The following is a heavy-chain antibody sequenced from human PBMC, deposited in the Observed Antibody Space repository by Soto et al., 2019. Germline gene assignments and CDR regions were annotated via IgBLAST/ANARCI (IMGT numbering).Heavy chain of an antibody. J-gene: IGHJ3*02. V-gene: IGHV3-30*18. Sequence: PGGSLRLSCAASGFTFSSYGMHWVRQAPGKGLEWVAVISYDGSNKYYADSVKGRFTISRDNSKNTLYLQMNSLRAEDTAVYYCAKGPAPGRAAFDIWGQGTMVTVSS. CDR1: GFTFSSYG. CDR3: AKGPAPGRAAFDI. CDR2: ISYDGSNK.